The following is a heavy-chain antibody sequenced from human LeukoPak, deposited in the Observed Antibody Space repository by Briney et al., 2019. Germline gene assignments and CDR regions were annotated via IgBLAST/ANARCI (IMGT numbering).Heavy chain of an antibody. Sequence: PGGSLRLSCSASGFTFDNYEMHWVRQAPGKGLEYVSGIGSNGRSTYNADFVKGRFTISSDTSKNTLSLQMNSLRAEDTAVYYCARDLSPVVRASPMGYWGQGTLVTVSS. CDR2: IGSNGRST. CDR1: GFTFDNYE. CDR3: ARDLSPVVRASPMGY. D-gene: IGHD3-10*01. J-gene: IGHJ4*02. V-gene: IGHV3-64*04.